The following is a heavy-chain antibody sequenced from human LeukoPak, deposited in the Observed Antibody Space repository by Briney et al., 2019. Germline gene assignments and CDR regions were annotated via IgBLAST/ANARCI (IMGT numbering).Heavy chain of an antibody. D-gene: IGHD1-26*01. CDR2: INHSGST. Sequence: SETLSLTCTVSGGSISSSSYYWSWIRQPPGKGLEWIGEINHSGSTNYNPSLKSRVTISVDTSKNQFSLKLSSVTAADTAVYYCARGRVGAIPYYYYMDVWGKGTTVTVSS. J-gene: IGHJ6*03. CDR3: ARGRVGAIPYYYYMDV. V-gene: IGHV4-39*07. CDR1: GGSISSSSYY.